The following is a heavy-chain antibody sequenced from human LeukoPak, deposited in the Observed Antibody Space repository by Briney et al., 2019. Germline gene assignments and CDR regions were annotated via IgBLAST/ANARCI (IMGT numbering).Heavy chain of an antibody. Sequence: ASVKVSCKSSGYTFTDYYLHWVRLAPGQGLEWMGWINPHSGGTNYAQKFQDWVTMTRDTSISTAYMEISRLRYDDTAVYYCGRGIQSFDPWGQGTLVTVSS. V-gene: IGHV1-2*04. CDR2: INPHSGGT. J-gene: IGHJ5*02. CDR3: GRGIQSFDP. CDR1: GYTFTDYY.